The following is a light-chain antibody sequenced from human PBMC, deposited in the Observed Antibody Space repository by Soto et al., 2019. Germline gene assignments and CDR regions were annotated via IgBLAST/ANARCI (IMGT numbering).Light chain of an antibody. V-gene: IGKV1-39*01. CDR1: QTISDF. J-gene: IGKJ1*01. Sequence: DIQMTQSPSSLSASLGDRVTITCRASQTISDFLNWYQHKPGKAPKLPIYAASSLQGGVPSRFSGSGSGTNFTLTISGLQSEDLATYFCQQSFSTPRTFGQGTKVDIK. CDR2: AAS. CDR3: QQSFSTPRT.